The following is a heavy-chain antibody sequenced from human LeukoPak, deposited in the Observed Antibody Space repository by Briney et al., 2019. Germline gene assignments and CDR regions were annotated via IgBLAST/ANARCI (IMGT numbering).Heavy chain of an antibody. Sequence: ASVKVSCKAFGYTFDTSSISWVRQAPGQRLEWRGWISPNNGNTHYAQGVQGRVTMTTDPSRSPAYMELRSLRSDDTAVYYCTRVRNSNNWWGAFDIWGQGTMVTVSS. V-gene: IGHV1-18*01. J-gene: IGHJ3*02. D-gene: IGHD1-1*01. CDR2: ISPNNGNT. CDR3: TRVRNSNNWWGAFDI. CDR1: GYTFDTSS.